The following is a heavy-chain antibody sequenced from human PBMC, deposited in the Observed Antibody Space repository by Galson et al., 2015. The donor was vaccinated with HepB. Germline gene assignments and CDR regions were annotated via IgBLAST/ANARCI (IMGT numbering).Heavy chain of an antibody. CDR2: IYSGGST. J-gene: IGHJ4*02. D-gene: IGHD5-24*01. V-gene: IGHV3-53*01. Sequence: SLRLSCAASGFTVSSNYMSWVRQAPGKGLEWVSGIYSGGSTYYADSVKGRFTISRDNSKNTLHLQMNSLRAEDTAVYYCARVGDDYTKWKALDYWGQGTLVTVSS. CDR3: ARVGDDYTKWKALDY. CDR1: GFTVSSNY.